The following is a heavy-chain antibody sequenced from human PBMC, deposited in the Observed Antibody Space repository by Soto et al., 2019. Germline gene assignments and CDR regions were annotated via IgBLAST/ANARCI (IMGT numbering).Heavy chain of an antibody. CDR2: ISYDGSNK. V-gene: IGHV3-30*18. D-gene: IGHD4-17*01. J-gene: IGHJ6*02. CDR1: GFTFSSYG. CDR3: AKAGGQDYGHYYYYGMDV. Sequence: QVQLVESGGGVVQPGRSLRLSCAASGFTFSSYGMHWVRQAPGKGLEWGAVISYDGSNKYYADSVKGRFTISRDNSKNTLYLQMNSLRAEDTAVYYCAKAGGQDYGHYYYYGMDVWGQGTTVTVSS.